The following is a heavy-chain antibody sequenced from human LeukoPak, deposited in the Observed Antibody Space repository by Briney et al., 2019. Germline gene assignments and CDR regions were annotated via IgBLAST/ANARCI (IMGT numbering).Heavy chain of an antibody. Sequence: SQTLSLTCTVSGGSISSGGYYWSWIRQHPGKGLEWIGYIYYSGSTYYNPSLKSRATISVDTSKNQFALKLSSVTAADTAVYYCARDRHYYDSSGYPNDAFDIWGQGTMVTVSS. V-gene: IGHV4-31*03. D-gene: IGHD3-22*01. CDR3: ARDRHYYDSSGYPNDAFDI. CDR1: GGSISSGGYY. J-gene: IGHJ3*02. CDR2: IYYSGST.